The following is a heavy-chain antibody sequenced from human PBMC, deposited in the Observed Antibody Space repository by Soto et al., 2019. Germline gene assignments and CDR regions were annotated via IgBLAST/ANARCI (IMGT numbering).Heavy chain of an antibody. CDR2: INPNAGST. CDR3: AREVKTASYYYGMDV. CDR1: GYTFTSYH. V-gene: IGHV1-46*01. Sequence: ASVKVSCKASGYTFTSYHMHWVRQAPGQGLEWMGIINPNAGSTSYAQKFQGRVTVTRDTSTSTVYMELSSLRSDDTAVYYCAREVKTASYYYGMDVWGQGTTVTVPS. J-gene: IGHJ6*02.